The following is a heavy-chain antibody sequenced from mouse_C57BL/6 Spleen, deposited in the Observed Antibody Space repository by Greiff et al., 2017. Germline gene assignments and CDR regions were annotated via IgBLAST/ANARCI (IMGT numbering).Heavy chain of an antibody. CDR3: AYGNYAMDY. D-gene: IGHD2-1*01. V-gene: IGHV1-19*01. CDR2: INPYNGGT. J-gene: IGHJ4*01. CDR1: GYTFTDYY. Sequence: EVKLQQSGPVLVKPGASVKMSCKASGYTFTDYYMNWVKQSHGKSLEWIGVINPYNGGTSYNQKFKGKATLTVDKSSSTAYMELNSLTSEDSAVYYCAYGNYAMDYWGQGTSVTVSS.